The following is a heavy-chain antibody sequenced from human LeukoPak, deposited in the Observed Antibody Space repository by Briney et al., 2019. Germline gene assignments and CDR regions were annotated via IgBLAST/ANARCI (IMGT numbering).Heavy chain of an antibody. CDR3: ARGFLDIVVVLAATNFDY. CDR1: GYTFTGYY. J-gene: IGHJ4*02. D-gene: IGHD2-2*01. Sequence: ASVKVSCKASGYTFTGYYMHWVRPAPGQGLEWMGWINPNSGGTNYAQKFQGRVTMTRDTSISTAYMELSRLRSDDTAVYYCARGFLDIVVVLAATNFDYWGQGTLVTVSS. V-gene: IGHV1-2*02. CDR2: INPNSGGT.